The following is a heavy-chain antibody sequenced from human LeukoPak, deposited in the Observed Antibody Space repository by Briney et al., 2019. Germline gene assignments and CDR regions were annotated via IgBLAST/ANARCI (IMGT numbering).Heavy chain of an antibody. Sequence: GGSLRLSCAASGFTFSSYEMNWVRQAPGKGLEWVASIKQNGGEKSYVDSVKGRFTISRDNAKNSLYLQMSSLRAEDTAVYYCARDGTAAGLYFDLWGQGTLVTVSS. CDR2: IKQNGGEK. D-gene: IGHD6-13*01. V-gene: IGHV3-7*01. J-gene: IGHJ4*01. CDR3: ARDGTAAGLYFDL. CDR1: GFTFSSYE.